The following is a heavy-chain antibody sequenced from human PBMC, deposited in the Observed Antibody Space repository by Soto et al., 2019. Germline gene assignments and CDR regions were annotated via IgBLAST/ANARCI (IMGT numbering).Heavy chain of an antibody. Sequence: EVQLVESGGGLIKPGGSLRLSCAASGFTFNYAWMSWVRLAPGKGLEWIGRIKSKTDGGTTDYAVPVKGRFTISRDDSXXTLYLQMNSLKTEDTAVYYCTTPHNYSGSGSYWRMGDGFDIWGQGTMVTVSS. CDR2: IKSKTDGGTT. V-gene: IGHV3-15*01. CDR3: TTPHNYSGSGSYWRMGDGFDI. CDR1: GFTFNYAW. D-gene: IGHD3-10*01. J-gene: IGHJ3*02.